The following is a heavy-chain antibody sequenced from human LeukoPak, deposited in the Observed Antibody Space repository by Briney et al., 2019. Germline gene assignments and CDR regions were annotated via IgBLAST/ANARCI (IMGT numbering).Heavy chain of an antibody. CDR1: GFTFSSYG. V-gene: IGHV3-33*08. D-gene: IGHD2-2*01. CDR2: IWYDGSNK. CDR3: ARDRGDCSSTSCPEGYYYYGMDV. Sequence: PGRSLRLSCAASGFTFSSYGMHWVRQAPGKGLEWVAVIWYDGSNKYYADSVKGRFTISRDNSKNTLYLQMNSLRAEDTAVYYCARDRGDCSSTSCPEGYYYYGMDVWGKGTTVTVSS. J-gene: IGHJ6*04.